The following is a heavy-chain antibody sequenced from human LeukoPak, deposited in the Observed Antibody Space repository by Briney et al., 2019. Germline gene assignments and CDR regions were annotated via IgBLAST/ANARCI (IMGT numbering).Heavy chain of an antibody. CDR2: IYTSGST. J-gene: IGHJ4*02. D-gene: IGHD3-3*01. V-gene: IGHV4-61*02. CDR1: GGSLSSGSYY. CDR3: ASSDFWSGYYTRFDY. Sequence: SETLSLTCTVSGGSLSSGSYYWSWIRQPAGKGLEWIGRIYTSGSTTYNPSLKSRVTISVDTSKNQFSLKLSSVTAADTAVYYCASSDFWSGYYTRFDYWGQGTLVTVSS.